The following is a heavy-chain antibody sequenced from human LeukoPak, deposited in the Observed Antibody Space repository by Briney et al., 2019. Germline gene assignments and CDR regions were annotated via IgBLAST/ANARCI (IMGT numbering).Heavy chain of an antibody. D-gene: IGHD3-10*01. V-gene: IGHV3-49*04. CDR2: IRSKAYGGTT. J-gene: IGHJ6*02. CDR1: GFTFSTYW. CDR3: TRDATPRWFGEFLPNYYYYGMDV. Sequence: TGGSLRLSCAASGFTFSTYWRSWVRQAPGKGLEWVGFIRSKAYGGTTEYAASVKDRFTISRDDSKSIAYLQMNSLKTEDTAVYYCTRDATPRWFGEFLPNYYYYGMDVWGQGTTVTVSS.